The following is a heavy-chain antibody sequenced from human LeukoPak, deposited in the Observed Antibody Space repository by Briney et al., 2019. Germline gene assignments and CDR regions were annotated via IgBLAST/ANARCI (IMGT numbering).Heavy chain of an antibody. J-gene: IGHJ4*02. D-gene: IGHD1-26*01. CDR2: FDPEDGET. CDR3: ATRDPGIVGATWRYFDY. V-gene: IGHV1-24*01. Sequence: GASVKVSCKVSGYTLTELSMHWVRQAPGKGLEWMGGFDPEDGETIYAQKFQGRVTMTEDTSTDTAYMELSSLRSEDTAVYYCATRDPGIVGATWRYFDYWGQGTLVTVSS. CDR1: GYTLTELS.